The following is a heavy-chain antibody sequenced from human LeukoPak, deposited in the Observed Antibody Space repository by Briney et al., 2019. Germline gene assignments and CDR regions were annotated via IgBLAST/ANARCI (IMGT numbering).Heavy chain of an antibody. CDR3: ARDSHSGSCFDY. J-gene: IGHJ4*02. D-gene: IGHD1-26*01. CDR1: GFTFSSYA. CDR2: ISYDGSNK. Sequence: GGSLRLSCAASGFTFSSYAMHWVRQAPGKGLEWVAVISYDGSNKYYADSVKGRFTISRDNSKNTLYLQMNSLRAEDTAVYYCARDSHSGSCFDYWGQGTLVTVSS. V-gene: IGHV3-30-3*01.